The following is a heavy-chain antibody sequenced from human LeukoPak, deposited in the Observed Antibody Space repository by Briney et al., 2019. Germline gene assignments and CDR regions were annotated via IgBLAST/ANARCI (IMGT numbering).Heavy chain of an antibody. CDR1: GGSISSYY. CDR2: IYTSGST. Sequence: SETLSLTCTVSGGSISSYYWSWIRQPAGEGLEWIGRIYTSGSTNYNPSLKSRVTISVDTSKNQFSLKLSSVTAADTAVYYCARWTDSSGLDYWGQGTLVTVSS. D-gene: IGHD3-22*01. V-gene: IGHV4-4*07. CDR3: ARWTDSSGLDY. J-gene: IGHJ4*02.